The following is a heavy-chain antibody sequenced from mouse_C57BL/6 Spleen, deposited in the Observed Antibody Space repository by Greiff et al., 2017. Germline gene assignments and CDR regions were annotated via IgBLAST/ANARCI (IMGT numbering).Heavy chain of an antibody. Sequence: VQLQQSGPELVKPGASVKISCKASGYSFTGYYMNWVKQSPEKSLEWIGEINPSTGGTTYNQKFKAKATLTVDKSSSTAYMQLKSLTSEDSAVYYCARAQATIFDYWGQGTTLTVSS. J-gene: IGHJ2*01. CDR1: GYSFTGYY. D-gene: IGHD3-2*02. V-gene: IGHV1-42*01. CDR3: ARAQATIFDY. CDR2: INPSTGGT.